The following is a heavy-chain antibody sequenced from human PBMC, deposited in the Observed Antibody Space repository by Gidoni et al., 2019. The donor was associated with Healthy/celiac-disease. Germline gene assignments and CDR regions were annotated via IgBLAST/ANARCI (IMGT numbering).Heavy chain of an antibody. V-gene: IGHV3-66*02. CDR1: AFTVSSNY. D-gene: IGHD3-16*02. J-gene: IGHJ4*02. CDR2: IYSGGST. CDR3: ARDSGYVWGSYRDY. Sequence: EVQLVESGGGLVQPGGSLRLSCAASAFTVSSNYISWVRQAPGKGREWVSVIYSGGSTYYADSVKGRFTISRDNSKNTLYLQMNSLRAEDTAVYYCARDSGYVWGSYRDYWGQGTLVTVSS.